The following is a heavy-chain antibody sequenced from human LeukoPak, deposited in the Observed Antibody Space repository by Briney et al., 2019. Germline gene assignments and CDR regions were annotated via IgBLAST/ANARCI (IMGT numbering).Heavy chain of an antibody. V-gene: IGHV3-48*03. CDR2: ISSSGTTI. D-gene: IGHD5-18*01. J-gene: IGHJ4*02. CDR1: GFPFSSYE. Sequence: GGSLRLSCAASGFPFSSYEMNWVRQAPGKGLEWVSYISSSGTTIYYADSVKGRFTISRDTPKNSLSLQMNSLRAEDTTVYYCASGYGYTFDSWGQGTLVTVSS. CDR3: ASGYGYTFDS.